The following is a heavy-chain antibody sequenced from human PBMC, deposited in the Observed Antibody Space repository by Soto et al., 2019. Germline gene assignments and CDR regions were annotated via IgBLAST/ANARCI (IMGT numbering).Heavy chain of an antibody. Sequence: PGESLQISCKDSGYSFTSYCICWVRQMPGKGLEWMGIIYPGDSDTRYSPSFQGQVTISADKSISTAYLQWSSLKASDTAMYYCARRLRVADSHPLDYWGQGTLVTVSS. CDR3: ARRLRVADSHPLDY. CDR1: GYSFTSYC. D-gene: IGHD3-3*01. CDR2: IYPGDSDT. J-gene: IGHJ4*02. V-gene: IGHV5-51*01.